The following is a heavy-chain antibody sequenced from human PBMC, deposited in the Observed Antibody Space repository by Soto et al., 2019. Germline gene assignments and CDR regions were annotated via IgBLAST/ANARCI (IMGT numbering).Heavy chain of an antibody. CDR1: GGSMSGYY. CDR3: ARVSHIVVVPAVRGAFDI. V-gene: IGHV4-59*01. CDR2: IYDSGTT. D-gene: IGHD2-21*02. Sequence: QVQLQESGPGLEKASETLSLTCTVSGGSMSGYYWSWIRQPPGTGLEWIGFIYDSGTTNYNPSLKSRGTISIDTSKNQFSLKLTAVTAADTAVYYCARVSHIVVVPAVRGAFDIWGQGTMITVPS. J-gene: IGHJ3*02.